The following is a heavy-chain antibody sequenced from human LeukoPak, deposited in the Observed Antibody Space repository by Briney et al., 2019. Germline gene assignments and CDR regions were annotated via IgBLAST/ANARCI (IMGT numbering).Heavy chain of an antibody. CDR3: ARGLTSEYNSGWSMHHFDH. V-gene: IGHV1-18*01. CDR1: GYSFINYG. D-gene: IGHD6-19*01. CDR2: ISAYYGNT. Sequence: ASVNVSCKASGYSFINYGISWVRQAPGQGLEWMGWISAYYGNTKYAQKFQGRVTMTTDTSTSTAYMELRSLTSDDTAMYHCARGLTSEYNSGWSMHHFDHWGQGTLVTVSS. J-gene: IGHJ4*02.